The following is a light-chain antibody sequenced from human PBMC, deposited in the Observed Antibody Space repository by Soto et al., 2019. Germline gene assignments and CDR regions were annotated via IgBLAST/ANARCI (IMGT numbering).Light chain of an antibody. Sequence: EVVLTQSPGTLSLSPGERATLSCRASQRVTSTDLAWYQQKPGQAPRLLIYGASNRATGIPDRFSGSGSGTDFTLTIRRLEPEDFAVYFCQQYDKSPFTFGPGTKVDIK. CDR2: GAS. J-gene: IGKJ3*01. CDR3: QQYDKSPFT. CDR1: QRVTSTD. V-gene: IGKV3-20*01.